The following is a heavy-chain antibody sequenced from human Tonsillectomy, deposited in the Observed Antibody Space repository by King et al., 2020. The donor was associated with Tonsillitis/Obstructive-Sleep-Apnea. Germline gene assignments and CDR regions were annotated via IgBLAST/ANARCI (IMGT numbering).Heavy chain of an antibody. CDR2: IIPILDIA. D-gene: IGHD2/OR15-2a*01. CDR3: ASFLSQGAVSD. CDR1: GGTFSSYA. J-gene: IGHJ4*02. Sequence: QLVQSGAEVKKPGSSVKISCKASGGTFSSYAINWVRQAPGQGLEWMGRIIPILDIANYAKKFQGRVTITADKYTSNACMERSSLRSEETAVYYCASFLSQGAVSDWGQGTLVTVSS. V-gene: IGHV1-69*09.